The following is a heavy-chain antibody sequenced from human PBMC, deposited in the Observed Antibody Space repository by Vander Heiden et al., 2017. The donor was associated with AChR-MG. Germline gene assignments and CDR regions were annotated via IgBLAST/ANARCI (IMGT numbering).Heavy chain of an antibody. CDR1: GFTFSSYG. CDR2: ISYDGSNK. V-gene: IGHV3-30*18. D-gene: IGHD2-21*02. CDR3: AKDLLGVGVTVFDY. Sequence: QVQLVESGGGVVQPGRSLRLSCAASGFTFSSYGMHWVRQAPGKGLEWVAVISYDGSNKYYADSVKGRFTISRDNSKNTLYLQMNSLRAEDTAVYYCAKDLLGVGVTVFDYWGQGTLVTVSS. J-gene: IGHJ4*02.